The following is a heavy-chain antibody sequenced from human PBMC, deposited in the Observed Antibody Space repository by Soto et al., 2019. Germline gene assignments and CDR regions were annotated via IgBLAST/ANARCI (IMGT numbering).Heavy chain of an antibody. CDR1: GFTFSDYW. V-gene: IGHV3-7*04. Sequence: EVQLVESGGGLVQPGGSLRLSCAASGFTFSDYWMSWVRQAPGKGLEWVANIKQDGSEIYYVDSVKGRFTISRDNAKNSLYLQMNSLRAEDTAVYYCAREGFRAVMSYYGMDVWGQGTTVTVSS. CDR2: IKQDGSEI. J-gene: IGHJ6*02. CDR3: AREGFRAVMSYYGMDV. D-gene: IGHD3-16*01.